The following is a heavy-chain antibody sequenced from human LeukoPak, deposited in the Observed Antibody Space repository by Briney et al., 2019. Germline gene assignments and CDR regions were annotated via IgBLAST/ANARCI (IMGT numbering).Heavy chain of an antibody. CDR3: ARDLKDYYYYMDV. Sequence: SETLSLTCTVSGDSISGYYWSWIRQPAGKGLEYIGRTYTNGNTNYNPSLKSRVTMSVDTSKNQFSLKLSSVTAADTAVYYCARDLKDYYYYMDVWGKGTTVTVSS. V-gene: IGHV4-4*07. CDR1: GDSISGYY. J-gene: IGHJ6*03. CDR2: TYTNGNT.